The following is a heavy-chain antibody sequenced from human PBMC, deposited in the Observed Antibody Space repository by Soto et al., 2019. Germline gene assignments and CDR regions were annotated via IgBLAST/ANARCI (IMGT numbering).Heavy chain of an antibody. CDR2: FDPDEAET. Sequence: QVQLVQSGAEVKKPGASVKVSCKVSGYTLNEVAMHWGRQAPGKGLEWLGGFDPDEAETIYAQHFQGRVTMTEDTSTDTVYMELSSLSSEDTALYFCTTYHGDYNFDHWGQGTLVTVSS. V-gene: IGHV1-24*01. CDR1: GYTLNEVA. D-gene: IGHD4-17*01. J-gene: IGHJ5*02. CDR3: TTYHGDYNFDH.